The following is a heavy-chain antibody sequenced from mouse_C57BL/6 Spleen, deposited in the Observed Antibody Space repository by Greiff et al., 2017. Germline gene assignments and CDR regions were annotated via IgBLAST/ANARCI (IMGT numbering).Heavy chain of an antibody. CDR3: ARGTTVVAYYAMDY. CDR1: GYTFTSYW. Sequence: QVQLKQPGAELVRPGSSVKLSCKASGYTFTSYWMHWVKQRPIQGLEWIGNIDPSDSETHYNQKFKDKATLTVDKSSSTAYMQLSSLTSEDSAVYYCARGTTVVAYYAMDYWGQGTSVTVSS. V-gene: IGHV1-52*01. D-gene: IGHD1-1*01. J-gene: IGHJ4*01. CDR2: IDPSDSET.